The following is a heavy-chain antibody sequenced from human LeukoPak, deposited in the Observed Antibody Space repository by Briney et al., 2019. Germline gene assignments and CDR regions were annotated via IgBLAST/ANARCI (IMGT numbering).Heavy chain of an antibody. V-gene: IGHV4-39*01. CDR3: ARLVWFGPQVDY. D-gene: IGHD3-10*01. Sequence: SETLSLTCTVSGGSISSSSYYWGWLRQPPGKGLEWIGSIYYSGSTYYNPSLKSRVTISVDTSKNQFSLKLSSVTAADTAVYYCARLVWFGPQVDYWGQGTLVTVSS. CDR1: GGSISSSSYY. CDR2: IYYSGST. J-gene: IGHJ4*02.